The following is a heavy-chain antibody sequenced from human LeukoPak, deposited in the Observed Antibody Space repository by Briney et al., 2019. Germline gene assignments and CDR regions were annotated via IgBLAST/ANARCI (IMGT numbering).Heavy chain of an antibody. D-gene: IGHD1-14*01. J-gene: IGHJ4*02. V-gene: IGHV1-3*01. Sequence: GASVKVSCKASGYTFTSYAMHWVRQAPGQRPEWMGWINAGNGNTKYSQKFQGRVTITRDTSASTAYMELSSLRSEDTAVYYCAREGASASIPERPFDYWGQGTLVTVSS. CDR3: AREGASASIPERPFDY. CDR2: INAGNGNT. CDR1: GYTFTSYA.